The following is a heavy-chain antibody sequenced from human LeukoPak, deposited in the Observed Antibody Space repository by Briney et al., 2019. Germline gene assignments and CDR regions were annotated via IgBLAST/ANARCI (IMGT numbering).Heavy chain of an antibody. J-gene: IGHJ4*02. CDR2: IKQDGSEK. CDR3: ARWTPDYDYVWGSYRYTFDY. CDR1: GFTFSSYW. D-gene: IGHD3-16*02. V-gene: IGHV3-7*01. Sequence: PGGSLRLSCAASGFTFSSYWMSWVRQAPGKGLEWVANIKQDGSEKYYVDSVKGRFTISRDNAKNSLYLQMNSLRAEDTAVYYCARWTPDYDYVWGSYRYTFDYWGQGTLATVSS.